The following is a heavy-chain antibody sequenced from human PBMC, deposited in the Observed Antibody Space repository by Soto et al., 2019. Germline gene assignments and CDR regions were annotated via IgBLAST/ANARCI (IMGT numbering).Heavy chain of an antibody. CDR2: IWYDGSNK. J-gene: IGHJ6*02. CDR3: ARVGSGYDSSYYYYYSMDV. CDR1: GFTFSSYG. Sequence: TGGSLRLSCAASGFTFSSYGMHWVRQAPGKGLEWVAVIWYDGSNKYYADSVKGRFTISRDNSKNTLYLQMNSLRAEDTAVYYCARVGSGYDSSYYYYYSMDVWGQGTTVTVSS. V-gene: IGHV3-33*01. D-gene: IGHD5-12*01.